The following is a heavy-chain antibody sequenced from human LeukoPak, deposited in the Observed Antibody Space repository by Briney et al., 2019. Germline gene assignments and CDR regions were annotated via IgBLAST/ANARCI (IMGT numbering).Heavy chain of an antibody. J-gene: IGHJ4*02. CDR2: ISGSGGST. CDR1: GFTFSSYA. Sequence: PGGSLRLSCAASGFTFSSYAMSWVRQAPGKGLEWVSAISGSGGSTYYADSVKGRFTISRDNSRNTLYLQMNSLSAEDTAVYYCAKVRSGYAEYYFDYWGQGTLVTVSS. D-gene: IGHD1-1*01. V-gene: IGHV3-23*01. CDR3: AKVRSGYAEYYFDY.